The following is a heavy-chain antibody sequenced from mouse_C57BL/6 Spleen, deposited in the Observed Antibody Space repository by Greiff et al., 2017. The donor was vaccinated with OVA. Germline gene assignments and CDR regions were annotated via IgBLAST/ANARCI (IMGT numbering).Heavy chain of an antibody. CDR2: IYTGDGDT. J-gene: IGHJ1*03. Sequence: QVQLKESGPELVKPGASVKISCKASGYAFSSSWMNWVRQRPGKGLEWIGRIYTGDGDTYYNGTLKGRATLSADKSSSTAYMQMSSLTSEDTAVYDCARGGYFDVWGKGTTVTVSA. CDR3: ARGGYFDV. V-gene: IGHV1-82*01. CDR1: GYAFSSSW.